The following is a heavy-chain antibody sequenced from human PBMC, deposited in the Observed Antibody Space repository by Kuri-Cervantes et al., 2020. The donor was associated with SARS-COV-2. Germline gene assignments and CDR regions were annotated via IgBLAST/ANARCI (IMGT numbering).Heavy chain of an antibody. J-gene: IGHJ6*03. CDR3: ARRAKMLRFLEWFPGYMDV. Sequence: GSLRLSCTVSGGSISSSSYYWGWIRQPPGKGLEWIGSIYYSGSTYYNPSLKSRVTISVDTSKNQFSLKLSSVTAADTAVYYCARRAKMLRFLEWFPGYMDVWGKASTVTVSS. V-gene: IGHV4-39*01. CDR2: IYYSGST. D-gene: IGHD3-3*01. CDR1: GGSISSSSYY.